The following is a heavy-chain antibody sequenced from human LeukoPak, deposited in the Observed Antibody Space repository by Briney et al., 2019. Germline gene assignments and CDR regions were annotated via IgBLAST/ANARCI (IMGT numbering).Heavy chain of an antibody. CDR1: GYPFSGSD. CDR3: AKTTGGWPRFFDH. J-gene: IGHJ4*02. D-gene: IGHD6-19*01. Sequence: GGSLRLSCAASGYPFSGSDIHWVRQAPGKGLEWVAFVSHEGSSKLYAESVKGRLGISRDSSKSTTYLQMNGLRADDTAVYYCAKTTGGWPRFFDHWGQGALVAVSS. V-gene: IGHV3-30*18. CDR2: VSHEGSSK.